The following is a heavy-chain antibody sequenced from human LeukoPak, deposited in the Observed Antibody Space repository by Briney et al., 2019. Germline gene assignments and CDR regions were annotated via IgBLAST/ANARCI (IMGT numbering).Heavy chain of an antibody. J-gene: IGHJ3*02. CDR3: ASYVRPEAFDI. Sequence: SETLSLTCTVSGDSIRSYYWNWIRQPPGKGLEWIGFVYHSGSTNYNPSLRSRVTMSIDTSKGQFSLKLSSVTAADTAVYYCASYVRPEAFDIWGQGTMVTVSS. D-gene: IGHD1-14*01. CDR1: GDSIRSYY. CDR2: VYHSGST. V-gene: IGHV4-59*01.